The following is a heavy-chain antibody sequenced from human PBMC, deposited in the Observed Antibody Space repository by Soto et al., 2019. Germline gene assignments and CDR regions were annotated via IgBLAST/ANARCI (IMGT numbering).Heavy chain of an antibody. D-gene: IGHD6-19*01. Sequence: EVQLLESGGGLVQPGGSLRLSCAASGFTFSSYAMSWVRQAPGKGLEWVSAISGSGGSTYYADSVKGRFTISRDNSKNTLYLQMNSLRAEDTAVYYCAKDLGFSVAAPDAFDIWGQGTMVTVSS. CDR3: AKDLGFSVAAPDAFDI. J-gene: IGHJ3*02. CDR1: GFTFSSYA. CDR2: ISGSGGST. V-gene: IGHV3-23*01.